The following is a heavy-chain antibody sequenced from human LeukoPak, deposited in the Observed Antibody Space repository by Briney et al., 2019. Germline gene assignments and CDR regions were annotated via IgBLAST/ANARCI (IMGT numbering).Heavy chain of an antibody. Sequence: SETLSLTCTVSGGSISGYYWSWIRLPPGKGLGWIGNIYYSGSTNYNPSLKSRVTISVDTSKNQISLKLNSVTAADTAVYFCAVSFSGSPRGYYGLDVWGQGTTVTVSS. J-gene: IGHJ6*02. V-gene: IGHV4-59*01. D-gene: IGHD1-14*01. CDR1: GGSISGYY. CDR3: AVSFSGSPRGYYGLDV. CDR2: IYYSGST.